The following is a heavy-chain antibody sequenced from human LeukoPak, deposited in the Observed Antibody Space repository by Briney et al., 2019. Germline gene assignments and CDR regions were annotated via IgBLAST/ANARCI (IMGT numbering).Heavy chain of an antibody. V-gene: IGHV1-2*04. CDR2: INPNSGGT. J-gene: IGHJ4*02. Sequence: ASVTVSCKASGYTFTGYYMHWVRQAPGQGLEWMGWINPNSGGTNYAQKFQGWVTMTRDTSISTAYMELSRLRSDDTAVYYCARDSDLWTFDYWSQGTLVTVSS. D-gene: IGHD1-1*01. CDR1: GYTFTGYY. CDR3: ARDSDLWTFDY.